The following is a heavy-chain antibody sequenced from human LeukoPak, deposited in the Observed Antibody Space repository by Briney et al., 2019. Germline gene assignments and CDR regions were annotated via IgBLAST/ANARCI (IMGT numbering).Heavy chain of an antibody. V-gene: IGHV3-23*01. CDR1: GFTFSSYA. CDR3: AKKVVVGATSPYSDFQD. CDR2: ISGSGVTT. Sequence: GRSLRLSCVASGFTFSSYAMSWVRQAPGKGLEWVSAISGSGVTTRYAGSVKGRFSISRDNSKNTLYLQMNSLRAEDTALYYCAKKVVVGATSPYSDFQDWGQGTLVTVSS. D-gene: IGHD1-26*01. J-gene: IGHJ1*01.